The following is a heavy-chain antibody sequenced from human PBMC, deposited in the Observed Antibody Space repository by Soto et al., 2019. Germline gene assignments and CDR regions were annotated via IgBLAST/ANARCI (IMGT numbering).Heavy chain of an antibody. CDR2: ITVSNGNT. D-gene: IGHD3-10*01. CDR1: GYTFSTYG. CDR3: ASSYRYGSYRDLDD. V-gene: IGHV1-18*04. J-gene: IGHJ4*01. Sequence: SVKVSCKASGYTFSTYGVSWVRQAPGQGLEWMGWITVSNGNTNYIDNLQGRVTMTTDTSTSTAFMELWRLRSDDTAGYYCASSYRYGSYRDLDDWGHGTLVT.